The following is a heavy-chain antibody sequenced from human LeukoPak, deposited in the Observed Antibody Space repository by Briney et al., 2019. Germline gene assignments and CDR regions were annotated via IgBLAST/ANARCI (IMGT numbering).Heavy chain of an antibody. D-gene: IGHD3-3*01. CDR3: ARENDDFWSGYYWDY. J-gene: IGHJ4*02. Sequence: SETLSLTCTVSGGSISSYYWSRIRQPAGKGLEWIGRIYTSGSTNYNPSLKSRVTMSVDTSKNQFSLKLSSVTAADTAVYYCARENDDFWSGYYWDYWGQGTLVTVSS. CDR1: GGSISSYY. CDR2: IYTSGST. V-gene: IGHV4-4*07.